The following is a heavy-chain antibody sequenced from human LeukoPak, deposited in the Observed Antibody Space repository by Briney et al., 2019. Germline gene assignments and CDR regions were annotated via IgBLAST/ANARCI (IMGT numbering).Heavy chain of an antibody. V-gene: IGHV4-30-2*01. CDR1: GGSISSGGYY. D-gene: IGHD6-13*01. CDR2: IYHSGST. J-gene: IGHJ4*02. CDR3: AREVAAAGMVGY. Sequence: SETLSLTRTVSGGSISSGGYYWSWIRQPPGKGLEWIGYIYHSGSTYYNPSLKSRVTISVDRSKNQFSLKLSSVTAADTAVYYCAREVAAAGMVGYWGQGTLVTVSS.